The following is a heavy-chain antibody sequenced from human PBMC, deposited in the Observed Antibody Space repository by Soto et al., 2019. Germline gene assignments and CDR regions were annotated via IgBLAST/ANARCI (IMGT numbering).Heavy chain of an antibody. V-gene: IGHV4-31*03. CDR3: ARSSPVVTAP. CDR1: GGSIRSGGYC. Sequence: QVQLQESGPGLVKPSQTLSLTCTVSGGSIRSGGYCWSWIRQHPGKGLEWIGYIYYSGSTFYNPSLKSRIAISVDTSKNQFSLKLSPVTAADTAVYYCARSSPVVTAPWGQGTLVTVSS. CDR2: IYYSGST. J-gene: IGHJ5*02. D-gene: IGHD2-21*02.